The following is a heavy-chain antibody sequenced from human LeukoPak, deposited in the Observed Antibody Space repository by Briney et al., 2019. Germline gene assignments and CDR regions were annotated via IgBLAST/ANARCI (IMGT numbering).Heavy chain of an antibody. CDR3: VSSTGQQFIPYDY. CDR2: IYGDNAA. Sequence: GGSLRLSCAASAINVTTNYMTWIRQAPGKGLEWVSLIYGDNAAYYAGSVRGRFIISRDSLKNTLFLQMNSLRAEDTAVYYCVSSTGQQFIPYDYWGHGTHVTVSS. V-gene: IGHV3-66*02. CDR1: AINVTTNY. J-gene: IGHJ4*01. D-gene: IGHD6-13*01.